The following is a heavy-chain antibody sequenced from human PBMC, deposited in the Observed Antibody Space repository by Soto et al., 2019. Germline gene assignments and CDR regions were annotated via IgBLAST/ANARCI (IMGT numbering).Heavy chain of an antibody. V-gene: IGHV3-64D*08. CDR3: VKDGWACSGGSCYTRFDY. Sequence: GSLRLSCSASGFTFSSYAMHWVRQAPGKGLEYVSAISSNGGSTYYADSVKGRFTISRDNSKNTPYLQMSSLRAEDTAVYYCVKDGWACSGGSCYTRFDYWGQGTLVTVSS. CDR1: GFTFSSYA. CDR2: ISSNGGST. D-gene: IGHD2-15*01. J-gene: IGHJ4*02.